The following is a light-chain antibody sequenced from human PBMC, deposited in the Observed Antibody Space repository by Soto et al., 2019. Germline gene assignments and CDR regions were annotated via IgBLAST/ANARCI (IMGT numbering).Light chain of an antibody. J-gene: IGKJ1*01. CDR1: QSVDTTF. CDR3: QQYISSVT. V-gene: IGKV3-20*01. CDR2: GAS. Sequence: DIVLTQSPGSLSLSPGQRATLSCRASQSVDTTFFAWYQKKPGQAPRLLIYGASKWATGIPDRFRGSGSGTDFTLIISRLEPEDFAVYYCQQYISSVTFGQGTKVEIK.